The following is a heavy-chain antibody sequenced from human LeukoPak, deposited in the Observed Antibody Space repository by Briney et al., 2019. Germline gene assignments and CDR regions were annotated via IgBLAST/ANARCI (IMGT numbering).Heavy chain of an antibody. CDR2: IYTSGST. J-gene: IGHJ4*02. V-gene: IGHV4-4*07. CDR1: GASISSYY. Sequence: SETLSLTCTVSGASISSYYWSWIRQPAGKGLEWIGRIYTSGSTSYNPSLKSRVTMSVDTSKNQFSLKLSSVTAADTAVYYCASLTWKGFFSDYWGQGTLVTVSS. CDR3: ASLTWKGFFSDY. D-gene: IGHD1-1*01.